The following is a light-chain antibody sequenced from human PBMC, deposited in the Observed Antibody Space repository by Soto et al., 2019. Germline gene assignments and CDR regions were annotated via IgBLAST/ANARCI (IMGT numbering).Light chain of an antibody. Sequence: QSALAQPASVSGSPGQSITISCTGTNSDVGGYNYVFWYQQHPGKAPRLMIYDVDDRPSGVSNRFSGSRSGNTASLTISGLQAEDEADYYCTSYTSSNTVLFGVGTKLTVL. J-gene: IGLJ2*01. CDR3: TSYTSSNTVL. CDR2: DVD. V-gene: IGLV2-14*01. CDR1: NSDVGGYNY.